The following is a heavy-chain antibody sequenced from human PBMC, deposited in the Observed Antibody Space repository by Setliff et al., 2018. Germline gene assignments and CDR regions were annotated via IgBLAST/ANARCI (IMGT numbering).Heavy chain of an antibody. CDR1: GFTFSNAW. V-gene: IGHV3-15*01. CDR2: IKSKTDGGTT. CDR3: VKTHWDTWIRGAFDI. D-gene: IGHD3-10*01. J-gene: IGHJ3*02. Sequence: SLRLSCAASGFTFSNAWMSWVRQAPGKGLEWVGRIKSKTDGGTTDYAAPVKGRFTISRDDSKNTLYLQMDSLTTEDTAVYYCVKTHWDTWIRGAFDIWGQGTMVTVSS.